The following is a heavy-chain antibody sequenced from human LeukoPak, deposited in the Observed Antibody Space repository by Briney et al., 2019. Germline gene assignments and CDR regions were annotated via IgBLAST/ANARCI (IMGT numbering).Heavy chain of an antibody. Sequence: SETLSLTCTVSGGSISRYYWSWIRQPAGKGLEWIGRIYTSGSTNYNPSLKSRVTMSVDTSKNQFSLKLSSVTAADTAVYYCATEWETHAFDIWGQGTMVTVSS. CDR3: ATEWETHAFDI. CDR2: IYTSGST. CDR1: GGSISRYY. J-gene: IGHJ3*02. D-gene: IGHD1-26*01. V-gene: IGHV4-4*07.